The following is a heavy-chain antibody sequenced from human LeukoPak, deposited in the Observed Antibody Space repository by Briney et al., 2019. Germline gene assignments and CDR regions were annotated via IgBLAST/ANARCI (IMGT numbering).Heavy chain of an antibody. CDR1: GYTFSSYT. CDR3: VRQYSGYESLYFDS. CDR2: INTNTGTP. D-gene: IGHD5-12*01. J-gene: IGHJ4*02. V-gene: IGHV7-4-1*02. Sequence: ASVKVSCKASGYTFSSYTLSWLRQAPGQGLEWMGWINTNTGTPTYAQGFTGRFVFSLDSSVSTAYLQISSLQAEDIAVYYCVRQYSGYESLYFDSWGQGTLVTVSS.